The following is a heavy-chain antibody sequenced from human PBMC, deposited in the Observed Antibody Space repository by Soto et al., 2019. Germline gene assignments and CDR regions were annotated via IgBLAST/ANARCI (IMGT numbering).Heavy chain of an antibody. J-gene: IGHJ4*02. CDR1: GDSITSTSYY. CDR2: IHYSGST. V-gene: IGHV4-39*01. Sequence: PETVSLTCTVSGDSITSTSYYWGWIRQPSGKGLEWIGCIHYSGSTYYNPSLRSRVTSSVDTSKNQFSLKVSSVTAADTAGYYCARRLFSSTWPSYFDYWGEGTLVTVSS. D-gene: IGHD6-13*01. CDR3: ARRLFSSTWPSYFDY.